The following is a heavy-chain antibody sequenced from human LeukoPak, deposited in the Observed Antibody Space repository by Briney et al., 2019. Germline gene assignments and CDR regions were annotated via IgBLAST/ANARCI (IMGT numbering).Heavy chain of an antibody. J-gene: IGHJ4*02. CDR2: ISGSGGST. V-gene: IGHV3-23*01. CDR3: ARRRASRNDY. D-gene: IGHD6-13*01. CDR1: GFTFSLYA. Sequence: PGGSLRLFCAPSGFTFSLYAMSWVRRARGKGLEWVSAISGSGGSTYYAGSVKGRFTISRDNSKNTLYLQMNSLRAEDTAVYYCARRRASRNDYWGQGTLVTVSS.